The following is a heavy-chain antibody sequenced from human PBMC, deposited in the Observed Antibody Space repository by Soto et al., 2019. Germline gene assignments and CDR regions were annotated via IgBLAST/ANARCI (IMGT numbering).Heavy chain of an antibody. D-gene: IGHD3-10*01. J-gene: IGHJ6*03. CDR2: IYYSGST. Sequence: SETLSLTCTVSGGSISSSSYYWGWIRQPPGKGLEWIGSIYYSGSTYYNPSLKSRVTISVDTSKNQFSLKLSSVTAADTAVYYCARLRGSGPDYYYYMDVWGKGTTVTVSS. V-gene: IGHV4-39*01. CDR3: ARLRGSGPDYYYYMDV. CDR1: GGSISSSSYY.